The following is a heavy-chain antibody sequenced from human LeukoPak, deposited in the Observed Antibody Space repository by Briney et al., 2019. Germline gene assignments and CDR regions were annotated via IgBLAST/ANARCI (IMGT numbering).Heavy chain of an antibody. D-gene: IGHD5-18*01. CDR3: ARITSHVGGIQLWPSYIHYGMDV. V-gene: IGHV1-2*02. J-gene: IGHJ6*02. CDR2: INPNSGGT. Sequence: ASVKVSCKASGYTFTGYYMHWVGQAPGQGLEWMGWINPNSGGTNYAQKFQGRVTMTRDTSISTAYMELSRLRSDDTAVYYCARITSHVGGIQLWPSYIHYGMDVWGQGTTVTVSS. CDR1: GYTFTGYY.